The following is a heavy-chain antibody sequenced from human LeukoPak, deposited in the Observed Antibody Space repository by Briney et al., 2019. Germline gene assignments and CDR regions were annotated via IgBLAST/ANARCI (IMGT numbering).Heavy chain of an antibody. CDR3: ARRAVVPAAVRYFDN. D-gene: IGHD2-2*01. CDR1: CGSISSSSYY. V-gene: IGHV4-39*02. J-gene: IGHJ4*02. Sequence: SETLSLTCTVSCGSISSSSYYWGWIRQPPGKGLELIGGIYYTGTTYYTPSLNIPIPISMDTSKNHFSLSLPSVTAADTADYYCARRAVVPAAVRYFDNWGRGRLVAVPS. CDR2: IYYTGTT.